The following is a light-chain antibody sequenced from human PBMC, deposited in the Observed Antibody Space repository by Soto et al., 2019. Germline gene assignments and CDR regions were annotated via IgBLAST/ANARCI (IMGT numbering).Light chain of an antibody. CDR2: DAS. Sequence: IPIAKCPFKLTASEGARVTITCRASQTIGSWLAWCRKRPGKAPKLLIFDASSIHSGVPSRFIGSGSGTKVSPTIISRLPNDVVSNYYQQHNNYSYIFGQGTKVDIK. J-gene: IGKJ1*01. V-gene: IGKV1-5*01. CDR1: QTIGSW. CDR3: QQHNNYSYI.